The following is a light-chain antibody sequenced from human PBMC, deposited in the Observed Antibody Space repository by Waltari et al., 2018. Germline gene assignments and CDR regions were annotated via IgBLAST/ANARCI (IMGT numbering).Light chain of an antibody. CDR2: DAS. V-gene: IGKV3-11*01. Sequence: VLPQSPATLSLFPGEGATLTCRPSQIVRTSFAWYQQKPGQPPSLLISDASNRATGVPARFSGSGSGTDFTLTISSVQPEDFAVYYCQQRGTWPISFGQGTRLEIK. J-gene: IGKJ5*01. CDR3: QQRGTWPIS. CDR1: QIVRTS.